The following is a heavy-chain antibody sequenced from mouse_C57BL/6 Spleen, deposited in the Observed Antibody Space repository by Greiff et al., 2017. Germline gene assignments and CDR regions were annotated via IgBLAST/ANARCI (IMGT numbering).Heavy chain of an antibody. D-gene: IGHD3-1*01. J-gene: IGHJ4*01. V-gene: IGHV1-69*01. CDR1: GYTFTSYW. Sequence: QVQLKQPGAELVMPGASVKLSCKASGYTFTSYWMHWVKQRPGQGLEWIGEIHPSDSYTNYNPKFKGKTTLTVDKSSSTAYMQLSSLTSEDSAVYYCARRALDYDAMDYWGQGTSVTVSS. CDR2: IHPSDSYT. CDR3: ARRALDYDAMDY.